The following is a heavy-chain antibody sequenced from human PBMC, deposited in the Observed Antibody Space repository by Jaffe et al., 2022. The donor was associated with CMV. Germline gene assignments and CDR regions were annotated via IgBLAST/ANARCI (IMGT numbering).Heavy chain of an antibody. Sequence: QVQLQQWGAGLLKPSETLSLTCAVYGGSFSGYYWSWIRQPPGKGLEWIGEINHSGSTNYNPSLKSRVTISVDTSKNQFSLKLSSVTAADTAVYYCARLVGATLAYYYYYGMDVWGQGTTVTVSS. J-gene: IGHJ6*02. CDR3: ARLVGATLAYYYYYGMDV. CDR1: GGSFSGYY. D-gene: IGHD1-26*01. V-gene: IGHV4-34*01. CDR2: INHSGST.